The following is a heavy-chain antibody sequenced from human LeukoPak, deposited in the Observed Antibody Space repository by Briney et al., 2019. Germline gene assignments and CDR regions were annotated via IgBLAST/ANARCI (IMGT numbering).Heavy chain of an antibody. CDR3: ARHVGYYGSGSYYFDY. V-gene: IGHV4-59*08. CDR2: IYYSGST. J-gene: IGHJ4*02. Sequence: SETLSLTCTVSGGPISSYYWSWIRQPPGKGLEWIGYIYYSGSTNYNPSLKSRVTISVDTSKNQFSLKLSSVTAADTAVYYCARHVGYYGSGSYYFDYWGQGTLVTVSS. CDR1: GGPISSYY. D-gene: IGHD3-10*01.